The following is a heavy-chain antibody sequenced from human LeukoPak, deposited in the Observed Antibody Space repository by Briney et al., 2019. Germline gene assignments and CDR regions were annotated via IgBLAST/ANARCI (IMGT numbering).Heavy chain of an antibody. CDR1: GYTFTSYA. CDR2: INTNTGNP. V-gene: IGHV7-4-1*02. J-gene: IGHJ4*02. Sequence: ASVMVSCKASGYTFTSYAMNWVRQAPGQGLEWMGWINTNTGNPTYAQGFTGRFVFSLDTSVSTAYLQISSLKAEDTAVYYCARDIWGARAAANFDYWGQGTLVTVSS. CDR3: ARDIWGARAAANFDY. D-gene: IGHD6-13*01.